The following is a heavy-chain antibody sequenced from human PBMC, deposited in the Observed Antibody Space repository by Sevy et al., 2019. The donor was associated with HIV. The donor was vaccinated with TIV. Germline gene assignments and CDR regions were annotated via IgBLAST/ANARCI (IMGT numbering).Heavy chain of an antibody. D-gene: IGHD2-2*01. J-gene: IGHJ4*02. CDR3: ARGTYCSSTSCLAYDY. Sequence: SETLSLTCTVSGGSISSYYWSWIRQSPGKGLEWIGYIYYSGSTNYNPSLKSRVTISVDTSKNQFSLKLSSVTAADTAVYYCARGTYCSSTSCLAYDYWGQGTLVTVSS. CDR2: IYYSGST. CDR1: GGSISSYY. V-gene: IGHV4-59*01.